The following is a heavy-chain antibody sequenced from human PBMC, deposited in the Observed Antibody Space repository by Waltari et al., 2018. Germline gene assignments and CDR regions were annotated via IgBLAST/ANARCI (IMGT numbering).Heavy chain of an antibody. V-gene: IGHV3-33*01. Sequence: QVQLVESGGGVVQPGRSLRLSCAASGITFSSYGMHWVRKAPGKGLEWVAGIWYDGSNKYYADSVKGRFTISRDNSKDTLYLQMNSLRAEDTAVYYCAREVWSGYSPFDYWGQGTLVTVSS. CDR1: GITFSSYG. CDR2: IWYDGSNK. CDR3: AREVWSGYSPFDY. D-gene: IGHD3-3*01. J-gene: IGHJ4*02.